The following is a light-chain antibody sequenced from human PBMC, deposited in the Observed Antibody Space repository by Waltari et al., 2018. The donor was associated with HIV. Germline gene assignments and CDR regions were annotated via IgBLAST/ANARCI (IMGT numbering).Light chain of an antibody. CDR1: RSNIGSNI. CDR2: SNN. V-gene: IGLV1-44*01. J-gene: IGLJ3*02. Sequence: QSVLTQPPSASGTPGQRVTISCSGSRSNIGSNIVNWYQQLPGTAPKLLIYSNNQRPSGVPDRLSGSKSGTSASLAISGLQSEDEADYYCAAWDDSLNGWVFGGGTKLTVL. CDR3: AAWDDSLNGWV.